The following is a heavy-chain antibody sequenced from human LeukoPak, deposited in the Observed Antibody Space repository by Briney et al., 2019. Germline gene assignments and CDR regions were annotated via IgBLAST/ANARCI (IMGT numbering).Heavy chain of an antibody. D-gene: IGHD3-22*01. CDR2: INHSGST. CDR1: GVSLSGYY. V-gene: IGHV4-34*01. Sequence: SETLSLTCAVWGVSLSGYYWSGLRQPPGKGGEWFGEINHSGSTKYNPSLKSRVTLSVDTSKNQFSLKLSSVTAADTAVYYCARGAGSGLYDSSGYYDYWGQGTLVTVSS. J-gene: IGHJ4*02. CDR3: ARGAGSGLYDSSGYYDY.